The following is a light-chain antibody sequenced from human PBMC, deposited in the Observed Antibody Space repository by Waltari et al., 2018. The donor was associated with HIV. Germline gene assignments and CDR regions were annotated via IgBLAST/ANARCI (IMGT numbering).Light chain of an antibody. Sequence: QSALTQPPSASGSPGQSVTLSCTGTSSYVGDNNYVSLYQHHPGQAPKVIIYEVIKPPSGVPCRFAGSKAGNTASLTVSGLQAEDEADYFCTSDAGRDNLVFGGGTKLTVL. V-gene: IGLV2-8*01. J-gene: IGLJ2*01. CDR3: TSDAGRDNLV. CDR1: SSYVGDNNY. CDR2: EVI.